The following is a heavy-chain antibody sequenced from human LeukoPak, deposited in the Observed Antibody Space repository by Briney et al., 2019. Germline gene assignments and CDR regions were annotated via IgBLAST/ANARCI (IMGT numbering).Heavy chain of an antibody. CDR3: AKDREVRGVSGWEFDY. CDR1: GFTFSSYA. Sequence: GGSLRLSCAASGFTFSSYAMSWVRQAPGKGLEWVSGISWNSGSIGYADSMKGRFTISRDNAKNSLYLQMNSLRAEDTALYYCAKDREVRGVSGWEFDYWGQGTPVTVSS. CDR2: ISWNSGSI. D-gene: IGHD6-13*01. J-gene: IGHJ4*02. V-gene: IGHV3-9*01.